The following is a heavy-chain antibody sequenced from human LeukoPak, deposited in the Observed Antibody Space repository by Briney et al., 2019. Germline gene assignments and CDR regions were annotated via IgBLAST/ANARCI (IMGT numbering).Heavy chain of an antibody. D-gene: IGHD3-10*01. CDR1: GFTFSSYS. CDR2: ISSSSSYI. V-gene: IGHV3-21*01. Sequence: GGSLRLSCAASGFTFSSYSMNWVRQAPGKGLEWVSSISSSSSYIYYADSVKGRFTISRDNAKNSLYLQMNSLRAEDTAVYYCATTGTLGNWFDPWGQGTLVTVSS. CDR3: ATTGTLGNWFDP. J-gene: IGHJ5*02.